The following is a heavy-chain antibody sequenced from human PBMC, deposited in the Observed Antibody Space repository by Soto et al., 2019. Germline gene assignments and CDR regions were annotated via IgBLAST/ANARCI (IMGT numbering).Heavy chain of an antibody. Sequence: SVKVSCKASGGTFSSYAISWVRQAPGQGLEWMGGIIPIFGTANYAQKFQGRVTITADESTSTAYMELSSLRSEDTAVYYCARTPRWELLEGYYFDYWGQGTLVTVSS. V-gene: IGHV1-69*13. CDR3: ARTPRWELLEGYYFDY. CDR1: GGTFSSYA. J-gene: IGHJ4*02. CDR2: IIPIFGTA. D-gene: IGHD1-26*01.